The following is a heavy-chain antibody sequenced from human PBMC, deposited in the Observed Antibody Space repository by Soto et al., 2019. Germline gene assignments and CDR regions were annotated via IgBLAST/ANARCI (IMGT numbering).Heavy chain of an antibody. CDR3: ARGLLRYFDWPEGEYFQH. Sequence: GASVKVSCKASGGTFSSYAISWVRQAPGQGLEWMGGIIPIFGTANYAQKFQGRVTITADESTSTAYMELSGLRSEDTAVYYCARGLLRYFDWPEGEYFQHWGQGTLVTVSS. CDR2: IIPIFGTA. CDR1: GGTFSSYA. J-gene: IGHJ1*01. D-gene: IGHD3-9*01. V-gene: IGHV1-69*13.